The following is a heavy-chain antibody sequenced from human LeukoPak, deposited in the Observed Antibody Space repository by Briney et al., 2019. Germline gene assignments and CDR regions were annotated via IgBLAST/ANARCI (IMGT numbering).Heavy chain of an antibody. CDR3: ARIQLWSFEY. D-gene: IGHD5-18*01. CDR1: GYIFSNYW. J-gene: IGHJ4*02. Sequence: GGSLRLSRVPSGYIFSNYWMNWGRQAPGEGLEWVANINQDGSEKYYVDSVKGRFTISRDNAKNSLYLQMNSLRAEDTAVYYCARIQLWSFEYWGQGSLVTVSS. V-gene: IGHV3-7*04. CDR2: INQDGSEK.